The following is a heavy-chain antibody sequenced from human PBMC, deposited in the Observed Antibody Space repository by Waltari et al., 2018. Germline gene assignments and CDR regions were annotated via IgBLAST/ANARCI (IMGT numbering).Heavy chain of an antibody. CDR2: INHSGST. V-gene: IGHV4-34*01. CDR3: ARGLEYYYDSSGYYYAPYNFDY. J-gene: IGHJ4*02. Sequence: GAVLLKPSETLSLTCAVYGGSFSGYYWSWICQPPGKGLEWIGEINHSGSTNYNPSLKSRVTITVDTSKNQFSLKLSSVTATDTAVYYCARGLEYYYDSSGYYYAPYNFDYWGQGTLVTVSS. CDR1: GGSFSGYY. D-gene: IGHD3-22*01.